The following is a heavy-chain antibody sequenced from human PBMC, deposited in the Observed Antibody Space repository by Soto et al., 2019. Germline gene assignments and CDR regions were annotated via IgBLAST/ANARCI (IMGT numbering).Heavy chain of an antibody. D-gene: IGHD3-16*02. J-gene: IGHJ3*02. CDR1: GFTFDDYA. CDR3: AKDSRAGDYIWGSYRASHAFDI. Sequence: GGSLRLSCAASGFTFDDYAMHWVRQAPGKGLEWVSGISWNSGSIGYADSVKGRFTISRVNAKNSLYLQMNSLRAEDTALYYCAKDSRAGDYIWGSYRASHAFDIWGQGTMVTVSS. CDR2: ISWNSGSI. V-gene: IGHV3-9*01.